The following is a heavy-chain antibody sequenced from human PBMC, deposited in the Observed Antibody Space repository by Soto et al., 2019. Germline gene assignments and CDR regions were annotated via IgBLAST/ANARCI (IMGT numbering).Heavy chain of an antibody. CDR1: GGTFSSYA. CDR2: IIPIFGTA. Sequence: GASVKVSCKASGGTFSSYAISWVRQAPGQGLEWMGGIIPIFGTANYAQKFQGRVTITADKSTSTAYMELSSLRSEDTAVYYCARDLGSNWYSSSGGMDVWGQGTKVTVSS. D-gene: IGHD6-6*01. J-gene: IGHJ6*02. V-gene: IGHV1-69*06. CDR3: ARDLGSNWYSSSGGMDV.